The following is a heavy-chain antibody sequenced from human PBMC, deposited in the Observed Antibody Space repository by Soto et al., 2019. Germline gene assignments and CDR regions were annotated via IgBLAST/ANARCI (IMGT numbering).Heavy chain of an antibody. J-gene: IGHJ6*03. CDR2: IYHSGGT. CDR1: GGSISNYY. D-gene: IGHD2-15*01. Sequence: SETLSLTCTVSGGSISNYYWSWIRQPPGKGLEWIGYIYHSGGTNYNPSLKSRLTISVDTSKNQFSLRLSSVTAADTAVYYCARAAGNCSGGNCYSNYYYYYMDVWGKGTTVTVSS. V-gene: IGHV4-59*01. CDR3: ARAAGNCSGGNCYSNYYYYYMDV.